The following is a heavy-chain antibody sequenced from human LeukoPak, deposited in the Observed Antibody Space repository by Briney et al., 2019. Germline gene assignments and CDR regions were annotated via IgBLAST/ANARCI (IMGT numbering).Heavy chain of an antibody. CDR1: GASFNSDDQY. CDR2: IHHSGML. V-gene: IGHV4-31*03. J-gene: IGHJ4*02. Sequence: SETLSLTCTVSGASFNSDDQYWNWIRQSPGQGLEWIGSIHHSGMLYNNPYLESRVTMSRDTYKNQFSLNLNSVTAADTAVYFCSRGLDSRKLGYWGQGILVTVSS. CDR3: SRGLDSRKLGY. D-gene: IGHD3-22*01.